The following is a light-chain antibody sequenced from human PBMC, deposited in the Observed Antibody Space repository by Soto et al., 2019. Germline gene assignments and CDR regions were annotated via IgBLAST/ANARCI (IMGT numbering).Light chain of an antibody. Sequence: QSVLTQPPSASGSPGQSLTISCTGTSSDVGFYNFVSWYQQRPGKAPKLVIYEVTKRPSGVPGRFSGSKSGSTASLTVSGLQADDEAEYYCASYAGTKLFVFGSGTKVTVL. CDR2: EVT. J-gene: IGLJ1*01. V-gene: IGLV2-8*01. CDR3: ASYAGTKLFV. CDR1: SSDVGFYNF.